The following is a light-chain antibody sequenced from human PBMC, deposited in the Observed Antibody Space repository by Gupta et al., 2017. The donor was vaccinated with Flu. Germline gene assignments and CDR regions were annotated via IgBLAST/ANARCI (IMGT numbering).Light chain of an antibody. CDR2: ENN. V-gene: IGLV1-51*02. Sequence: QSVLTQPPSISAAPGQSVTISCSGSSSNIGNTYVSWYQQLPGTAPKPLIYENNKRPSGIPDRFSGSKSGTSAALGITGLQTGDEADYYCGTWDGSLSTDVFGTGTKVTVL. CDR1: SSNIGNTY. J-gene: IGLJ1*01. CDR3: GTWDGSLSTDV.